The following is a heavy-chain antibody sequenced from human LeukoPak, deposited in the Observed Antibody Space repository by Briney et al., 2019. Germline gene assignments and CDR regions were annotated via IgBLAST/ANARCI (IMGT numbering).Heavy chain of an antibody. CDR3: ARGFGSSGYYPYYFDY. V-gene: IGHV3-21*01. Sequence: GGSLRLSCAASGFTFSSYSMNWVRQAPGKGLEWVSSISSSSSYIYYADSVKGRFTISRDNAKNSLYLQMNSLRAEDTAVHYCARGFGSSGYYPYYFDYWGQGTLVTVSS. J-gene: IGHJ4*02. CDR1: GFTFSSYS. D-gene: IGHD3-22*01. CDR2: ISSSSSYI.